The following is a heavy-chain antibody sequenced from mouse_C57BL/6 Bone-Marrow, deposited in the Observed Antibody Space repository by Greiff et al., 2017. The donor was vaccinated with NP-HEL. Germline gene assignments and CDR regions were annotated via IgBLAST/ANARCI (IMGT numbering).Heavy chain of an antibody. Sequence: QVQLQQSGAELVRPGTSVKMSCKASGYTFTNYWIGWAKQRPGHGLEWIGDIYPGGGYTNYNEKFKGKATLTADKSSRTAYMQFSSLTSEDSAIYYCARLLLRDPPYAMDYWGQGTSVTVSS. CDR1: GYTFTNYW. J-gene: IGHJ4*01. V-gene: IGHV1-63*01. D-gene: IGHD1-1*01. CDR3: ARLLLRDPPYAMDY. CDR2: IYPGGGYT.